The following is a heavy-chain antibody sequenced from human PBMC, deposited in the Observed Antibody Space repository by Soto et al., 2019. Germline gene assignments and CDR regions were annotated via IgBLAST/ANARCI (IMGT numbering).Heavy chain of an antibody. J-gene: IGHJ4*02. CDR1: GFSFSSYA. D-gene: IGHD6-19*01. CDR2: ISGSGGST. CDR3: ARRTSGWYLDY. Sequence: EVQLLESGGGLVQPGGSLRLSCAASGFSFSSYAMSWVRQAPGKGLEWVSVISGSGGSTYYADSVKGRFTISRDNSKNTLYLQMNSLRAEDTAVYYCARRTSGWYLDYWGQGTLVTVSS. V-gene: IGHV3-23*01.